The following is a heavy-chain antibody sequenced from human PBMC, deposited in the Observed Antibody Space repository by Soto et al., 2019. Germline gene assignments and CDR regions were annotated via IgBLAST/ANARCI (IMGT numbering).Heavy chain of an antibody. D-gene: IGHD2-2*01. V-gene: IGHV3-33*01. CDR1: GFTFSGYG. CDR3: ARDPRWCXSTSCRWLYYYYYGMDV. CDR2: IWYDGSNK. Sequence: PGGSLRLSCAASGFTFSGYGMHWVRQAPGKGLEWVAVIWYDGSNKYYADSVKGRFTISRDNSKNTLYLQMNSLRAEDTAVYYCARDPRWCXSTSCRWLYYYYYGMDVWGQGTTVTVSS. J-gene: IGHJ6*01.